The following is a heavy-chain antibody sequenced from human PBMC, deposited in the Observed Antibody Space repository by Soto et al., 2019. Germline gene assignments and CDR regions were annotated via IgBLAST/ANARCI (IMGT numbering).Heavy chain of an antibody. J-gene: IGHJ4*02. Sequence: PTETPXLTFTVSDGSISSRSYYWGWIRQPPGKGLEWIGSIYYSGSTYYNPSLKSRVTISVDTSKNQFSRKLSSVTAADTAVYYCARLSADILAGPVDYWGQGPLVTVSS. V-gene: IGHV4-39*01. CDR2: IYYSGST. D-gene: IGHD3-9*01. CDR3: ARLSADILAGPVDY. CDR1: DGSISSRSYY.